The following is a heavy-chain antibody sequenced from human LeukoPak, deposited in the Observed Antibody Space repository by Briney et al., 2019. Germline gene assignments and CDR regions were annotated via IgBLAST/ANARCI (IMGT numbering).Heavy chain of an antibody. V-gene: IGHV4-34*01. CDR2: INHSGST. D-gene: IGHD3-3*01. Sequence: SETLSLTCAVYGGSFSGYYWSWIRQPPGKGLEWIGEINHSGSTNYNPSLKSRVTISVDTSENQFSLKLSSVTAADTAVYYCARSRWSGYLSGGKYYYGMDVWGQGTTVTVSS. CDR3: ARSRWSGYLSGGKYYYGMDV. CDR1: GGSFSGYY. J-gene: IGHJ6*02.